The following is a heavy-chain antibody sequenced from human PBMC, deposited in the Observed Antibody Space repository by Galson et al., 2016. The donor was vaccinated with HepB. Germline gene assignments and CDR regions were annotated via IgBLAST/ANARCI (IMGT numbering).Heavy chain of an antibody. V-gene: IGHV4-4*02. CDR2: IYHSGTT. Sequence: SETLSLTCTVSGGSISSSDWWSWVRQPPGKGLEWIGEIYHSGTTTYNPSLKSRVTISMDKSKSQFSLKVNSVTAADTAVYYCARDKRESTTYYYDHSGYLDPGGQGILVTVSS. D-gene: IGHD3-22*01. CDR1: GGSISSSDW. CDR3: ARDKRESTTYYYDHSGYLDP. J-gene: IGHJ5*02.